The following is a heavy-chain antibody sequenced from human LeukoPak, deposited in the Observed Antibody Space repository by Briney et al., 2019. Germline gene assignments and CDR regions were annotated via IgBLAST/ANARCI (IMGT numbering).Heavy chain of an antibody. CDR2: IYYSGST. J-gene: IGHJ4*02. CDR1: GGSISSYY. Sequence: SETLSLTCTVSGGSISSYYWSWIRQPPGKGLEWIGYIYYSGSTNYNPSLKSRVTISVDTSKNQFSLKLSSVTAADTAVYYCARVRTAATTYYFDCWGQGTLVTVSS. CDR3: ARVRTAATTYYFDC. D-gene: IGHD6-25*01. V-gene: IGHV4-59*01.